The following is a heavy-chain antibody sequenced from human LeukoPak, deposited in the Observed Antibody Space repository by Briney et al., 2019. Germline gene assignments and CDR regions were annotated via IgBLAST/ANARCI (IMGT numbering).Heavy chain of an antibody. Sequence: PSETLSLTCTVSGGSINSNYWNWLRQPPGKGLEWIGHIYYSGSTNYSPSLNSRVTISLDTSKNQFSPEMRSVTAADTAVYYCARDIVGTYGMDVWGQGTSVTVSS. J-gene: IGHJ6*02. CDR3: ARDIVGTYGMDV. D-gene: IGHD2-15*01. CDR1: GGSINSNY. V-gene: IGHV4-59*01. CDR2: IYYSGST.